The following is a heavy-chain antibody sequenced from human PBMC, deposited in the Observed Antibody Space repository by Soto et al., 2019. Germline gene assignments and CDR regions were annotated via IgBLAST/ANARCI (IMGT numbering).Heavy chain of an antibody. CDR1: GYTFTSYG. V-gene: IGHV1-18*01. CDR3: ARRGGGDYGETGYYYYGMDV. D-gene: IGHD4-17*01. Sequence: ASVKVSCTASGYTFTSYGISWVRQAPGQGLEWMGWISAYNGNTNYAQKFQGRVTITADESTSTAYMELSSLRSEDTAVYYCARRGGGDYGETGYYYYGMDVWGQGATVTVSS. CDR2: ISAYNGNT. J-gene: IGHJ6*02.